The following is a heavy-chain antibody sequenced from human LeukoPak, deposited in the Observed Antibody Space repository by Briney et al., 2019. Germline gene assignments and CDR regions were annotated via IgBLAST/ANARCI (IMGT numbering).Heavy chain of an antibody. CDR2: IRYDGSNK. CDR1: GFTFSNYA. D-gene: IGHD2-2*01. V-gene: IGHV3-30*02. J-gene: IGHJ4*02. Sequence: GGSLRLSCAASGFTFSNYAMNWVRQAPGKGLEWVAFIRYDGSNKYYADSVKGRFTISRDNSRNTLYLQMNSLRAEDTAVYYCAKDAVYCSSTSCYRGALDYWGQGTLVTVSS. CDR3: AKDAVYCSSTSCYRGALDY.